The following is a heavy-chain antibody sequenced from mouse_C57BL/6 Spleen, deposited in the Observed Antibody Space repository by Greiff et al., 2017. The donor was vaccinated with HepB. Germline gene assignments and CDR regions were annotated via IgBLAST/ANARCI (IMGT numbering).Heavy chain of an antibody. V-gene: IGHV1-82*01. CDR3: AKALYYYGSSLYYYAMDY. D-gene: IGHD1-1*01. CDR2: IYPGDGDT. J-gene: IGHJ4*01. CDR1: GYAFSSSW. Sequence: QVQLQQSGPELVKPGASVKISCKASGYAFSSSWMNWVKQRPGKGLEWIGRIYPGDGDTNYNGKFKGKATLTADKSSSTAYMQLSSLTSEDSAVYFCAKALYYYGSSLYYYAMDYWGQGTSVTVSS.